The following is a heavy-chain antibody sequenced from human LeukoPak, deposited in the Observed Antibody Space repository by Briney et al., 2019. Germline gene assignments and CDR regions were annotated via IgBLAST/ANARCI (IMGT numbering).Heavy chain of an antibody. V-gene: IGHV3-64*01. J-gene: IGHJ4*02. CDR1: GFTFSSHA. CDR2: ISSIGDST. CDR3: ARVPSSIVGSHYFDY. D-gene: IGHD2-21*01. Sequence: GGSLRLSCAASGFTFSSHAMHGVRQAPGKGLEYVSGISSIGDSTYYTNSVKGRFTISRDNSKNTLYLQMGSLRAEDMAVYYCARVPSSIVGSHYFDYWGLGTLVTVSS.